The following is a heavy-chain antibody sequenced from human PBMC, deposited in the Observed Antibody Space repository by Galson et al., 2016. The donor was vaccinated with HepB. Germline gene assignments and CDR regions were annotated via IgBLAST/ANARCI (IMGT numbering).Heavy chain of an antibody. J-gene: IGHJ6*02. V-gene: IGHV1-69*06. D-gene: IGHD3-10*01. CDR3: ANSSYGSGNYWDYYYYGMDV. CDR2: IISIFGTI. Sequence: SVKVSCKASGGTFSTYAISWVRQAPEQGLEWMGGIISIFGTINYAQNFQGRVTITADKSTSTAYMELSSLRFEDTAVYYCANSSYGSGNYWDYYYYGMDVWGQGTTVIVSS. CDR1: GGTFSTYA.